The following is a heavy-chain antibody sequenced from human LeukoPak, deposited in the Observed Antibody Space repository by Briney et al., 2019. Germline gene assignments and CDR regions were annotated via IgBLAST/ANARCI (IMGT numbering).Heavy chain of an antibody. CDR1: GGSFSGYY. Sequence: PSETLSLTCAVYGGSFSGYYWSWIRQPPGKGLEWIGEINHSGSTNYNPSLKSRVTISVDTSKNQFSLKLSSVTAADTAVYYCARRSDSTPVAPSGAFDIWGQGTMVTVSS. CDR2: INHSGST. J-gene: IGHJ3*02. V-gene: IGHV4-34*01. D-gene: IGHD2/OR15-2a*01. CDR3: ARRSDSTPVAPSGAFDI.